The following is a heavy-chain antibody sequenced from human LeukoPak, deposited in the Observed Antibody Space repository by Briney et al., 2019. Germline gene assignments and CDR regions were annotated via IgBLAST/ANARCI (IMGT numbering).Heavy chain of an antibody. D-gene: IGHD2-15*01. CDR2: IYYGGST. V-gene: IGHV4-39*01. J-gene: IGHJ5*02. CDR3: ARIGGGSWRNPGYWIDP. Sequence: SETLSLTCAVSGASISSASDYWGWIRQPPGKGLEWLGSIYYGGSTYDNPSLRSRVTISVDTSKNQFSLKLTSVTAADTAVYYCARIGGGSWRNPGYWIDPWGQGNLVTVSS. CDR1: GASISSASDY.